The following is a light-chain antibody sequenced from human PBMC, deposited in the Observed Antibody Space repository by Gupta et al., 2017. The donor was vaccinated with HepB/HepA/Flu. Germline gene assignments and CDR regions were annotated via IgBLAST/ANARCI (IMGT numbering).Light chain of an antibody. CDR2: QDN. V-gene: IGLV3-1*01. CDR1: KLGDKY. Sequence: SYELTQPPSVSVSPGQTARITCSGDKLGDKYAYWYQQKAGQSPVLVIYQDNKRPSGIPERFSGSNSGNTATLTISGTQATDEADYYCQAWDSSTAVFGGGTKLTVL. J-gene: IGLJ2*01. CDR3: QAWDSSTAV.